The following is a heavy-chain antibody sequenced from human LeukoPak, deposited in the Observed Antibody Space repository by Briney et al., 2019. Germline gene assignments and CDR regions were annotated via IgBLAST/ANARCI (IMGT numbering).Heavy chain of an antibody. CDR1: GFIFSRSS. J-gene: IGHJ6*03. CDR3: VRLEGAIAVERNAMGYKEIKYYYYMDV. V-gene: IGHV3-48*01. Sequence: HPGGSLRLSRAASGFIFSRSSMNWVRQAPGKGLEWVSFISDSRDTIYYADSVRGRFTISRDNAKNSLYLQMNSLRAEDTAVYYCVRLEGAIAVERNAMGYKEIKYYYYMDVWGKGTTVTVSS. D-gene: IGHD5-24*01. CDR2: ISDSRDTI.